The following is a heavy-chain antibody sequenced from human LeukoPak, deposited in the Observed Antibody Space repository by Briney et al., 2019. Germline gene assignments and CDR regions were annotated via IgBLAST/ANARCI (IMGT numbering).Heavy chain of an antibody. CDR1: GFTFSSYS. Sequence: GGSLRLSCAASGFTFSSYSMNWVRQAPGKGLEWVSSISSSSSYIYYADSVKGRFTISRDNAKDSLYLQMNSLRAEDTAVYYCARVMRVGAVDYWGQGTLVTVSS. CDR3: ARVMRVGAVDY. J-gene: IGHJ4*02. V-gene: IGHV3-21*01. D-gene: IGHD1-26*01. CDR2: ISSSSSYI.